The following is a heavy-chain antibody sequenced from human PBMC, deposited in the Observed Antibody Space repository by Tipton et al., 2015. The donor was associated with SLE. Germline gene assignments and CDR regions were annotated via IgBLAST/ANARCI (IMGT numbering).Heavy chain of an antibody. CDR3: ARAKRIIAVTGTSPHYFDY. V-gene: IGHV4-38-2*01. D-gene: IGHD6-19*01. CDR1: GYSISSGHY. J-gene: IGHJ4*02. Sequence: TLSLTCAVSGYSISSGHYWGWIRQPPGKGLEWIGSLYPTGSSDYNPSLKSRLTISLDTPKNQISLKLSSVTAADTAIYYCARAKRIIAVTGTSPHYFDYWGQGSLVTVSS. CDR2: LYPTGSS.